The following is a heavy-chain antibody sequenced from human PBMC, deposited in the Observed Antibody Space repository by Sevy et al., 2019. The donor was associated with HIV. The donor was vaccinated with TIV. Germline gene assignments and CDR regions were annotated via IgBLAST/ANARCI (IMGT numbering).Heavy chain of an antibody. CDR1: GFTFSSYE. CDR2: ISSSGSTI. D-gene: IGHD1-26*01. V-gene: IGHV3-48*03. Sequence: GGSLRLSCAASGFTFSSYEMNWVRQAPGKGLEWVSYISSSGSTIYYADSVKGRFTISRDNAKNSLYLQMNSLRAEDTAVYYCARGEGKYYYYYYMDVWGKGTTVTVSS. CDR3: ARGEGKYYYYYYMDV. J-gene: IGHJ6*03.